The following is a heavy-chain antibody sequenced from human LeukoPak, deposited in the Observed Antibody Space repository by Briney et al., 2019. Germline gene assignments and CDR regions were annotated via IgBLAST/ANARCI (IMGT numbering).Heavy chain of an antibody. J-gene: IGHJ4*02. CDR3: ARDPSDGVFDH. CDR2: INTNTGNP. CDR1: GYTFTNYA. Sequence: ASVKVSCTTSGYTFTNYAMNWVRQAPGQGLEWMGWINTNTGNPTYAQGFTGRFVFSLDTSVSTAYLQISSLKAEDTAVSYCARDPSDGVFDHWGQGTLVTVSS. D-gene: IGHD3-10*01. V-gene: IGHV7-4-1*02.